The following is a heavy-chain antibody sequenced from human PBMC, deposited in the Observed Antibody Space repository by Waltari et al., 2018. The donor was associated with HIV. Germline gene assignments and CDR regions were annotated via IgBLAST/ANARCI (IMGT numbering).Heavy chain of an antibody. CDR1: GFTLRGHA. Sequence: EVQLLESGGDLVQPGGSLRLSCSASGFTLRGHALTWVRQAPGEGVELVSSITAKCGRTYYADSVKGRYSISRDNSKNTMSLQMNSLRAEDTAVYYCARGRGDCGGDCYYLDYWGQGALVTVSS. CDR3: ARGRGDCGGDCYYLDY. D-gene: IGHD2-21*02. CDR2: ITAKCGRT. J-gene: IGHJ4*02. V-gene: IGHV3-23*01.